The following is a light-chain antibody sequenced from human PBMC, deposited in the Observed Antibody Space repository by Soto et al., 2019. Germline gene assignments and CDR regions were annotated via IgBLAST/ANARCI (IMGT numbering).Light chain of an antibody. CDR3: QQYSSSPWT. V-gene: IGKV3-20*01. J-gene: IGKJ1*01. CDR1: QSVSSSY. Sequence: EIVLTQSPGTLSLSPGERATLSCRASQSVSSSYLAWYQQKPGQAPRLLIYAASSRATGIPDRFSGSGSGTDFTLTISSLEPEDFAVYSCQQYSSSPWTFGQGTKVEIK. CDR2: AAS.